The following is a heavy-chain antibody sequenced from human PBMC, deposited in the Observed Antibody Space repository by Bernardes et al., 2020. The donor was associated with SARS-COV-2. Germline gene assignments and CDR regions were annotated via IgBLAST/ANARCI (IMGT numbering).Heavy chain of an antibody. V-gene: IGHV4-4*07. D-gene: IGHD2-15*01. Sequence: TLSLTCTVSGGSISSYYWSWIRQPAGQGLEWIGRIYANGHTDYNPSLKSPVTMSVDTSKNQLSLRLTSVTAADAAMYYCAGSVVIRGGLEGWLDPWGQGTLVTVSS. J-gene: IGHJ5*02. CDR3: AGSVVIRGGLEGWLDP. CDR1: GGSISSYY. CDR2: IYANGHT.